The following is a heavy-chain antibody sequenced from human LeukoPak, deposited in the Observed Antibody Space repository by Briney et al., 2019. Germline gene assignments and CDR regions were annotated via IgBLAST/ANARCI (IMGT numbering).Heavy chain of an antibody. CDR2: ISGSGGST. Sequence: GGSLRLSCAASGFTFSSYAMNWVRQAPGKGLEWVSVISGSGGSTYYADSVKGRFTISRDNSKNTLYLQMNSLRAEDTAVYYCAKDRNYYDSSAPGAFDYWGQGTLVTVSS. CDR1: GFTFSSYA. J-gene: IGHJ4*02. V-gene: IGHV3-23*01. D-gene: IGHD3-22*01. CDR3: AKDRNYYDSSAPGAFDY.